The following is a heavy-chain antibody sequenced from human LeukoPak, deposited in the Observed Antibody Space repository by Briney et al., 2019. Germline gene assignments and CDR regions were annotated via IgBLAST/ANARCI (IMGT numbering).Heavy chain of an antibody. CDR3: ARDPIAVAGTGDDY. D-gene: IGHD6-19*01. J-gene: IGHJ4*02. CDR2: IYSGGST. V-gene: IGHV3-66*01. CDR1: GFTVSSNY. Sequence: GGSLRLSCAASGFTVSSNYMSWVRQAPGKGLEWVSVIYSGGSTYYADSVKGRFTISRDNSKNTLYLQMNSLRAEDTAVYYCARDPIAVAGTGDDYWGQGTLVTVSS.